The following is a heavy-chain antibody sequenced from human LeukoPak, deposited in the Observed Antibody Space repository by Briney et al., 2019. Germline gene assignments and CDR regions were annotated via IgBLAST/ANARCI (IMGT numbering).Heavy chain of an antibody. D-gene: IGHD2-21*02. V-gene: IGHV3-48*01. CDR1: GFTFSSYS. Sequence: GGSLRLSCAASGFTFSSYSMNWVRQAPGKGLEWVSYISSSSSTIYYADSVKGRFTISRDNAKNSLYLQMNSLRPEDTALYYCARGRRDCSGDCYVAFDIWGQGTMVTVSS. CDR3: ARGRRDCSGDCYVAFDI. J-gene: IGHJ3*02. CDR2: ISSSSSTI.